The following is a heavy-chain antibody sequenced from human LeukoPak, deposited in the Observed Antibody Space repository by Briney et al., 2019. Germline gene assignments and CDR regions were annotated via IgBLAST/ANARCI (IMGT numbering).Heavy chain of an antibody. V-gene: IGHV3-74*01. Sequence: GGSLRLSCAASGIAFSNHWMHWVRQAPGKGLEWVSWINNDGSYAVYADSVRARFTISRDNAKNTLYLQMNSLRPEDTAVYYCARDRPHNWFDPWGQETLVTVSS. CDR3: ARDRPHNWFDP. CDR1: GIAFSNHW. CDR2: INNDGSYA. J-gene: IGHJ5*02.